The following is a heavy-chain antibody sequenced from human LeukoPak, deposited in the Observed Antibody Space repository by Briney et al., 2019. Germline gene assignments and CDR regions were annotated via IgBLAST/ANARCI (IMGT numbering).Heavy chain of an antibody. Sequence: GGSLRLSCVPSGFTFAYNWMDWVRQDPGEGLVWVSSINSDGSATNYAESVKGRFTISRDTAKNTVYLQMNSLRVEDTAMYYCARSRDGAFDIWGQGTMVSVSS. D-gene: IGHD5-24*01. V-gene: IGHV3-74*01. J-gene: IGHJ3*02. CDR2: INSDGSAT. CDR1: GFTFAYNW. CDR3: ARSRDGAFDI.